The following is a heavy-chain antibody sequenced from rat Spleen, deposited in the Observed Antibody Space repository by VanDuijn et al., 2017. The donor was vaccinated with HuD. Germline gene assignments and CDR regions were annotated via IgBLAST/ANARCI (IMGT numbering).Heavy chain of an antibody. CDR1: GFTFSNYG. D-gene: IGHD4-3*01. CDR3: VRQDTSGYSNWFAY. Sequence: EVQLVESGGGLVQPGRSMKLSCAASGFTFSNYGMAWVRQAPKKGLEWVAYISYDGGSTYYRDPVKGRFTISRDTAKSTLYLQMDSLRSEDTATYYCVRQDTSGYSNWFAYWGQGTLVTVSS. J-gene: IGHJ3*01. CDR2: ISYDGGST. V-gene: IGHV5-25*01.